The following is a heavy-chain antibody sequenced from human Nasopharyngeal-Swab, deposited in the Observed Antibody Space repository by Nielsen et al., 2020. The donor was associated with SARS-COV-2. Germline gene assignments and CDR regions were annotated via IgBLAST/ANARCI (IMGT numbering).Heavy chain of an antibody. CDR3: AREGTTYYYDSSGYCSEYYFDY. V-gene: IGHV3-53*01. J-gene: IGHJ4*02. Sequence: VRQAPGKGLEWVSVIYSGGSTYYADSVKGRFTISRDNSKNTLYLQMNSLRAEDTAVYYCAREGTTYYYDSSGYCSEYYFDYWGQGTLVTVSS. D-gene: IGHD3-22*01. CDR2: IYSGGST.